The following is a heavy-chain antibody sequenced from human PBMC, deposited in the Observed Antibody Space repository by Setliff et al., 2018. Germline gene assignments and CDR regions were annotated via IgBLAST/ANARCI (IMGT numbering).Heavy chain of an antibody. CDR1: GNTLTELS. CDR3: AAIVDTDWHKEFQY. D-gene: IGHD3-9*01. CDR2: FDPQGGEI. J-gene: IGHJ1*01. V-gene: IGHV1-24*01. Sequence: VASVKVSCKLSGNTLTELSMHWVRQAPGGGPEWVGGFDPQGGEIIYAQKFQGRITMTEDTSTNTAYMELSSLRSEDTAVYYCAAIVDTDWHKEFQYWGQGTLVTVSS.